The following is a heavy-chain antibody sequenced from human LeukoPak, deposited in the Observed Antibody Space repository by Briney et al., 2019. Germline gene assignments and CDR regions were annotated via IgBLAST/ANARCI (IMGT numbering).Heavy chain of an antibody. CDR3: AREGSVTGPFDY. CDR1: GGSISSGDYY. V-gene: IGHV4-30-4*01. Sequence: SETLSLTCTVSGGSISSGDYYWSWIRQPPGKGLEWIGYIYYSGSTYYNPSLKSRVTISVDTSKNQFSLKLSSVTAADTAVYYCAREGSVTGPFDYWGQGTLVTVSS. J-gene: IGHJ4*02. CDR2: IYYSGST. D-gene: IGHD2-21*02.